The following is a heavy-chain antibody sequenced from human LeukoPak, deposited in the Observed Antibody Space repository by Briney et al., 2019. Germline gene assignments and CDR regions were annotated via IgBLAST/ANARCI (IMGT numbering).Heavy chain of an antibody. CDR3: ARHGGYCSSTSCYNNWFDP. Sequence: GEPLKISCKGSGYSFTSYCIGWLRQMPGKGLEWMGITYPGDSETRYSPSFQGQPTLSTHTSISTPYLQWSSLKASDTAMYYCARHGGYCSSTSCYNNWFDPWGQGTLVTVSS. CDR1: GYSFTSYC. CDR2: TYPGDSET. D-gene: IGHD2-2*01. V-gene: IGHV5-51*01. J-gene: IGHJ5*02.